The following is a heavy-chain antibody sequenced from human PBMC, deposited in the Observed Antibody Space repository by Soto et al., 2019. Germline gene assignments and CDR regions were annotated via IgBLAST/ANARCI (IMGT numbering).Heavy chain of an antibody. CDR3: AKEAYCSGGSCYGGMDV. V-gene: IGHV3-23*01. CDR2: ISGSGGST. Sequence: PAGSLRLSCAASGFTFSSYVMSXACQAPGKGLEWVSAISGSGGSTYYADSVKGRFTISRDNSKNTLYLQMNSLRAEDTAVYYCAKEAYCSGGSCYGGMDVWGQGTTVTVSS. CDR1: GFTFSSYV. D-gene: IGHD2-15*01. J-gene: IGHJ6*02.